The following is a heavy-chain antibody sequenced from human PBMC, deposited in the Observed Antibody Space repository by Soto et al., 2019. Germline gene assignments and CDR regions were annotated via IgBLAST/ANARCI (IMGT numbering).Heavy chain of an antibody. D-gene: IGHD1-20*01. CDR3: ARYKSNYYYGMDV. J-gene: IGHJ6*02. CDR1: GASISSSY. V-gene: IGHV4-59*01. CDR2: IFYSGTT. Sequence: SETLSLTCTVSGASISSSYWSWIRKPPGKGLEWIGYIFYSGTTNYNPSLKSRVTFSINTPKNQFSLELNSVTAADTAVYYCARYKSNYYYGMDVWGQGTTVTVSS.